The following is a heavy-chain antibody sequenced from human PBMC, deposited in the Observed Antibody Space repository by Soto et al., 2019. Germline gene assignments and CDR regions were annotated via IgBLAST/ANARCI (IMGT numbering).Heavy chain of an antibody. J-gene: IGHJ3*02. V-gene: IGHV4-4*02. CDR3: AREDLTGDKGHAFDI. CDR2: IYHSGST. Sequence: SETLSLTCAVSGGSISSSNWWSWVRQPPGKGLEWIGEIYHSGSTNYNPSLKSRVTISVDKSKNQFSLKLSSVTAADTAVYYCAREDLTGDKGHAFDIWGQGTMVTVSS. CDR1: GGSISSSNW. D-gene: IGHD7-27*01.